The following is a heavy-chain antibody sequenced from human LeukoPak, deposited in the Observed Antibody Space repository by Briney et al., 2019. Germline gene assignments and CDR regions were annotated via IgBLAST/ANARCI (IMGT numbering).Heavy chain of an antibody. CDR3: AGVSGSYYLFDY. D-gene: IGHD1-26*01. J-gene: IGHJ4*02. V-gene: IGHV4-34*01. Sequence: SETLSLTCTVSGGSITIYYWSWIRQPPGKGLEWIGEINHSGSTNYNPSLKSRVTISVDTSKNQFSLKLSSVTAADTAVYYCAGVSGSYYLFDYWGQGTLVTVSS. CDR1: GGSITIYY. CDR2: INHSGST.